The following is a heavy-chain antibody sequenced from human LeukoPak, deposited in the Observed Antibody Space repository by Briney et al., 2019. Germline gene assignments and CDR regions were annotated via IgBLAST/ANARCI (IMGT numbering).Heavy chain of an antibody. V-gene: IGHV4-61*02. CDR1: GGSISSGSYY. CDR3: ARAQPERYCSGGSCYSVWYYFDD. J-gene: IGHJ4*02. Sequence: SQTLSLTCTVSGGSISSGSYYWSWIRQPAGKGLEWIGRIYTSGSTNYNPSLKSRVTISVDTSKNQFSLKLSSVTAADTAVYYCARAQPERYCSGGSCYSVWYYFDDWGQGTLVTVSS. CDR2: IYTSGST. D-gene: IGHD2-15*01.